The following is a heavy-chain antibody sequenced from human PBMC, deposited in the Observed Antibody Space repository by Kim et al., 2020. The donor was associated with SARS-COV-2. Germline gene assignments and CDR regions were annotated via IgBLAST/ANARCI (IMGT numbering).Heavy chain of an antibody. CDR2: IWYDGSNK. J-gene: IGHJ6*02. Sequence: GGSLRLSCAASGFTFSSYGMHWVRQAPGKGLEWVAVIWYDGSNKYYADSVKGRFTISRDNSKNTLYLQMNSLRAEDTAVYYCARYLGGSYSSPYGMDVWGQGTTITVSS. CDR3: ARYLGGSYSSPYGMDV. V-gene: IGHV3-33*01. CDR1: GFTFSSYG. D-gene: IGHD1-26*01.